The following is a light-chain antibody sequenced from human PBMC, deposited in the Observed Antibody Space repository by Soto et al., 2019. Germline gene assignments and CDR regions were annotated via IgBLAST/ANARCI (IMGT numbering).Light chain of an antibody. CDR2: GAS. J-gene: IGKJ2*01. CDR3: QQYGSSPPRYT. Sequence: EIVLTQSPGTLSLSPGERATLTCRASQSVSSSYLAWYQQKPGQAPRLLIYGASSRATGIPDRFSGSGYGTGFTLTISRLEPEDFAVYYCQQYGSSPPRYTFGKGPKLEIK. V-gene: IGKV3-20*01. CDR1: QSVSSSY.